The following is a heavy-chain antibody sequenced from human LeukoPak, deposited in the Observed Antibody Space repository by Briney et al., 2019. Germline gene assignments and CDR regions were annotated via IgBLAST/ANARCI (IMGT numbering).Heavy chain of an antibody. Sequence: SETLSLTCLVYGGSLSSYYWGWIRPPAARGREWIGRIYTSGSTNYNPSLKNGVPMSVDTSKNQLPMKLSSVSAADTAVYYCARAHTAVAGWYYYYMDVWGKGTTVTISS. V-gene: IGHV4-4*07. CDR1: GGSLSSYY. CDR3: ARAHTAVAGWYYYYMDV. D-gene: IGHD6-19*01. CDR2: IYTSGST. J-gene: IGHJ6*03.